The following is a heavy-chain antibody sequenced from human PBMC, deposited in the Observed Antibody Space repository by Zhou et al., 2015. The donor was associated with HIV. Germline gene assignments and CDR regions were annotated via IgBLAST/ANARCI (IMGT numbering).Heavy chain of an antibody. Sequence: QVQLVQSGSEVKKPGSSVKVSCKASGGTLSGSDISWVRQAPGQGLEWMGGITPTFGGADYAQKLHGRVTFTADRSTSTAYMELRRLTSEDTAMYYCARDRGGAARPGWRYFDLWGRGSLVTVSS. CDR3: ARDRGGAARPGWRYFDL. J-gene: IGHJ2*01. V-gene: IGHV1-69*06. CDR2: ITPTFGGA. CDR1: GGTLSGSD. D-gene: IGHD6-6*01.